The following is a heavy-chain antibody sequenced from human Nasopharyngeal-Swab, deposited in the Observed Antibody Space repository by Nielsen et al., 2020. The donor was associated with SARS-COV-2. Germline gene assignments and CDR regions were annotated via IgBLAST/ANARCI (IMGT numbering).Heavy chain of an antibody. D-gene: IGHD4-11*01. CDR2: ISYDGSNK. Sequence: GESLKISCAASGFTFSSYAMHWVRQAPGKGLEWVAVISYDGSNKYYADSVKGRFTISRDNSKNTLYLQMHSLRAEDTAVYYCVRHGHYTLDSWGQGSLVAVSS. V-gene: IGHV3-30-3*01. CDR3: VRHGHYTLDS. J-gene: IGHJ4*02. CDR1: GFTFSSYA.